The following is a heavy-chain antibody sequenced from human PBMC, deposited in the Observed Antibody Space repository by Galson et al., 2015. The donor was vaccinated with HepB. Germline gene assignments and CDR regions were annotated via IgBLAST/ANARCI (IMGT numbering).Heavy chain of an antibody. CDR1: GYTFTSYG. V-gene: IGHV1-18*01. D-gene: IGHD1-20*01. CDR3: ARAHGITGTYTRSGWFDP. J-gene: IGHJ5*02. Sequence: SVKVSCKGSGYTFTSYGISWVRQAPGQGLEWMGWISAYNGNTNYAQKLQGRVTMTTDTSTSTAYMELRSLRSDDTAVYYCARAHGITGTYTRSGWFDPWGQGTLVTVSS. CDR2: ISAYNGNT.